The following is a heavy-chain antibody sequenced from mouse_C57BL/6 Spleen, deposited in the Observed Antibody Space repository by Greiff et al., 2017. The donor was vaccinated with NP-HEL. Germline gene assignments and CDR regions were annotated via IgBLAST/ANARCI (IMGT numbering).Heavy chain of an antibody. J-gene: IGHJ2*01. CDR3: TKGVDY. CDR1: GYTFTDYE. Sequence: QVQLQQSGAELVRPGASVTLSCKASGYTFTDYEMHWVKQTPVHGLEWIGAIDPETGGTTYNQKFKGKAILTADKSSSTAYMERRSLTSEDSTVYYCTKGVDYWGQGTTLTVSS. V-gene: IGHV1-15*01. CDR2: IDPETGGT.